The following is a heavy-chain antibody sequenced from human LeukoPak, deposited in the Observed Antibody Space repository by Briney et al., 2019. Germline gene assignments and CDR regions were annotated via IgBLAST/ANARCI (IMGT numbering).Heavy chain of an antibody. CDR3: AREYYYDSSGYPIYYYYYGMDV. Sequence: SETLSLTCTVSGGSISSYYWSWIRQPPGKGLEWIGYIYYSGSTNYNPSLKSRVTTSVDTSKNQFSLKLSSVTVADTAVYYCAREYYYDSSGYPIYYYYYGMDVWGQGTTVTVSS. CDR1: GGSISSYY. V-gene: IGHV4-59*01. CDR2: IYYSGST. D-gene: IGHD3-22*01. J-gene: IGHJ6*02.